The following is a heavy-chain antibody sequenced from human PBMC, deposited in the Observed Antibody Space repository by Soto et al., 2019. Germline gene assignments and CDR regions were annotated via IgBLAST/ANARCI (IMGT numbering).Heavy chain of an antibody. V-gene: IGHV3-15*01. J-gene: IGHJ4*02. CDR3: TTEGPSSRVAIRGDY. Sequence: EVQLVESGGGLVKPGGSLRLSCAASGFTFSNAWMTWVRQAPGKGLEWVGRIQSKTDGGTTDYAAPVKGRFTISRDDSKNTLYLQMNSLKTEDTAVYYCTTEGPSSRVAIRGDYWGQGTLVTVSS. D-gene: IGHD3-10*01. CDR1: GFTFSNAW. CDR2: IQSKTDGGTT.